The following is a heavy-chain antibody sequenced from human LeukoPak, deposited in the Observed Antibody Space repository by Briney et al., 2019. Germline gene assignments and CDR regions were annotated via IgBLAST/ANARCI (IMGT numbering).Heavy chain of an antibody. J-gene: IGHJ4*02. CDR3: ARESSYALGY. CDR2: IYYSGST. CDR1: GGSISSYY. Sequence: PSETLSLTCTVSGGSISSYYWSWIRQPPGKGLEWIGYIYYSGSTNYNPSLKSRVTISVDTSKNQFSLKLSSVTAADTAVYYCARESSYALGYWGQGTLVTVSS. D-gene: IGHD2-2*01. V-gene: IGHV4-59*01.